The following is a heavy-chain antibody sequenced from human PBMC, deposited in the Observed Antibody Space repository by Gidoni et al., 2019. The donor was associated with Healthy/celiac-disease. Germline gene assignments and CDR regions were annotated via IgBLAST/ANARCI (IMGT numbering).Heavy chain of an antibody. CDR3: VKDEGAWLSSGYQLRGGAFDY. J-gene: IGHJ4*02. CDR2: ISSNGGST. V-gene: IGHV3-64D*06. D-gene: IGHD6-19*01. Sequence: EVQLVESVGGLVQPGGSLGLSCSASGFTFSSYALHVVRQAPGKGLAYVSAISSNGGSTYYADSVKGRFTISRDNSKNTLYLQMSSLRAEDTAVYYCVKDEGAWLSSGYQLRGGAFDYWGQGTLVTVSS. CDR1: GFTFSSYA.